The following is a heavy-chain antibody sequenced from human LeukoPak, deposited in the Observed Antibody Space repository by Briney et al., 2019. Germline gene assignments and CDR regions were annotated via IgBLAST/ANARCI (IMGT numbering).Heavy chain of an antibody. V-gene: IGHV3-74*01. Sequence: PGGSLRLSCAASGFTVSSDWMYWVRQAPGEGLVWVSLIYSDATITDYADSVKGRFTISRDNAKNTLYLQMNSLRADDTAVYYCARGGCSSTSCLADWGQGTLVTVSS. CDR3: ARGGCSSTSCLAD. J-gene: IGHJ4*02. CDR1: GFTVSSDW. CDR2: IYSDATIT. D-gene: IGHD2-2*01.